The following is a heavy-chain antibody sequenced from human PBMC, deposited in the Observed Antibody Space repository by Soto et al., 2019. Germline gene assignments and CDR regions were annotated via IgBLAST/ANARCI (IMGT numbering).Heavy chain of an antibody. CDR1: GFTFSNAW. Sequence: PGGSLTLSCAVSGFTFSNAWMSWVRQAPGKGVEWVGRIKSKTDGGTTDYAAAVKGRFTISRDDSKNTLYLQMNSLKTEDTAVYYCTTVPPAGFWSGYYTQPDYWGQGTLVTVSS. CDR2: IKSKTDGGTT. J-gene: IGHJ4*02. CDR3: TTVPPAGFWSGYYTQPDY. D-gene: IGHD3-3*01. V-gene: IGHV3-15*01.